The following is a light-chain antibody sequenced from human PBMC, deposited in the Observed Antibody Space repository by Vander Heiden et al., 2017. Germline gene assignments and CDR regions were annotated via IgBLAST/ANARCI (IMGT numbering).Light chain of an antibody. CDR2: EGS. V-gene: IGLV2-14*01. CDR1: SADVGGYNY. CDR3: TSYTRRSTLV. J-gene: IGLJ2*01. Sequence: QSALTHPSSVSGSPGQSITISCTGTSADVGGYNYVSWFQQHPEKAPILMIYEGSQPPSGVSNRFSASKSGNTASLTISGHQAEDEADYYCTSYTRRSTLVFGGGTKLTVL.